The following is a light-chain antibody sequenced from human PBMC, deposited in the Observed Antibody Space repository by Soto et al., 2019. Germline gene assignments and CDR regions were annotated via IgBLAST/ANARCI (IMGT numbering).Light chain of an antibody. V-gene: IGKV1-6*01. CDR1: QGIRND. CDR2: AAS. Sequence: AIQMTQSPSSLSASVGDRVTINCRASQGIRNDLGWYQQKPGKAPKLLIYAASSLQSGVPSRFNGSGSGTDFTLTISSLQSEDFAVYYCQQYNNWPRTFGQGTKVEIK. CDR3: QQYNNWPRT. J-gene: IGKJ1*01.